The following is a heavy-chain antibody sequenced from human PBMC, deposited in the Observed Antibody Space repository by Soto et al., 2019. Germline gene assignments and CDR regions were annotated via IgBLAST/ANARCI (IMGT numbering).Heavy chain of an antibody. CDR1: GGSISIVDYY. J-gene: IGHJ3*02. D-gene: IGHD2-2*02. Sequence: PSETLSLTCTVSGGSISIVDYYWSWIRQHPGKGLEWIGYIYYSGTTFYTPSLKSRLTTSVDTSQNQFSLMLSSVTAADTAVYYCARAAIYCSSTSCYTGAFDIWGQGTMVTVS. V-gene: IGHV4-31*03. CDR2: IYYSGTT. CDR3: ARAAIYCSSTSCYTGAFDI.